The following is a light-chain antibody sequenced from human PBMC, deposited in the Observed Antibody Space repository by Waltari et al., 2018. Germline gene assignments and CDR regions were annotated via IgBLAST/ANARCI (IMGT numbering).Light chain of an antibody. CDR1: SSDVGSYNY. CDR3: SSYTSTNTGV. Sequence: QSALTQPASVSGSPGQSITISCTGTSSDVGSYNYVSWYQQYPGKAPQLIIYAVSYRPSWISNRFSGSKSGNTATLTISGLQAEDEADYYCSSYTSTNTGVFGTGTKVTVL. V-gene: IGLV2-14*01. CDR2: AVS. J-gene: IGLJ1*01.